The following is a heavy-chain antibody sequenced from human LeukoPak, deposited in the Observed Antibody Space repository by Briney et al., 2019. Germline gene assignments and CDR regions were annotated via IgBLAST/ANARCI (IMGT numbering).Heavy chain of an antibody. V-gene: IGHV3-23*01. CDR3: AKDPTGVYDSSGYYYGQFDY. CDR2: ISGSGGST. J-gene: IGHJ4*02. CDR1: GFTFSNAW. Sequence: GGSLRLSCAASGFTFSNAWMSWVRQAPGKGLEWVSAISGSGGSTYYADSVKGRFTISRDNSKNTLYLQMNSLRAEDTAVYYCAKDPTGVYDSSGYYYGQFDYWGQGTLVTVSS. D-gene: IGHD3-22*01.